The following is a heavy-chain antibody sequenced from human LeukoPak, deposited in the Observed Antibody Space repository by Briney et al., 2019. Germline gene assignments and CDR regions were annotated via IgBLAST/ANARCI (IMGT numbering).Heavy chain of an antibody. V-gene: IGHV4-34*01. Sequence: SETLSLTCAVYGGSFSGYYWGWICQPPGKGLEWIGSIYYSGSTYYNPSLKSRVTISVDTSKNQFSLKLSSVTAADTAVYYCARGGSDYDILTGYSPAFDYWGQGTLVTVSS. J-gene: IGHJ4*02. CDR1: GGSFSGYY. D-gene: IGHD3-9*01. CDR3: ARGGSDYDILTGYSPAFDY. CDR2: IYYSGST.